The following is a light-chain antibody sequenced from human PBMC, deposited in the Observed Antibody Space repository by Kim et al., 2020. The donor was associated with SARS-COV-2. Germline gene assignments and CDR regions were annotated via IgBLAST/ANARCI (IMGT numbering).Light chain of an antibody. CDR2: GKN. CDR3: NSRDSSGNHLV. CDR1: SLRSYD. J-gene: IGLJ2*01. V-gene: IGLV3-19*01. Sequence: ALGQTVRITCQGDSLRSYDASWYQQKTGQAPVLVIYGKNNRPSGIPDRFSGSSSGNTASLTITGAQAEDEADYYCNSRDSSGNHLVFGGGTQLTVL.